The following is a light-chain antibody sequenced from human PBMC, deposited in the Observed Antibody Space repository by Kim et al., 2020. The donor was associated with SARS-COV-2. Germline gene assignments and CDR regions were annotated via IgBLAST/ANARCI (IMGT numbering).Light chain of an antibody. Sequence: SYELTQPPSVSVAPGKTAGITCGGNNIGSKSVHWYQQKPGQAPVLVIYYDSDRPSGIPERFSGSNSGNTATLTISRVEAGDEADYYCQVWDSSSDHYVFG. CDR1: NIGSKS. J-gene: IGLJ1*01. V-gene: IGLV3-21*04. CDR3: QVWDSSSDHYV. CDR2: YDS.